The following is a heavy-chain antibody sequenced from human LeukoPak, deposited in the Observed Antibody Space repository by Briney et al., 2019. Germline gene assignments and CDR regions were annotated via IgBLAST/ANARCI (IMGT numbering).Heavy chain of an antibody. CDR2: IRSGGST. V-gene: IGHV3-53*01. D-gene: IGHD5-18*01. J-gene: IGHJ4*02. Sequence: GGSLRLFCAASGFTVSSSYMTWVRQAPGKGLEWVSVIRSGGSTVYADSVKGRFTISRDNSKNTLYLQMNSLRAEDTAVYYCAKVRSIQLWFDYWGQGTLVTVSS. CDR3: AKVRSIQLWFDY. CDR1: GFTVSSSY.